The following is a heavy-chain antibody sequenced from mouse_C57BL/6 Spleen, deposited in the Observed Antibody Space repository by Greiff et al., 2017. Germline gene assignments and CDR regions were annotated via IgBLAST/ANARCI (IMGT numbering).Heavy chain of an antibody. V-gene: IGHV1-55*01. Sequence: QVQLQQSGAELVKPGASVKMSCKASGYTFTSYWITWVKQRPGQGLEWIGDIYPGSGSTNYNEKFKSKATLTVDTSSSTAYMQLSSLTSEDSAVYYCARMVTTVPYYAMDYWGQGTSVTVSS. CDR2: IYPGSGST. J-gene: IGHJ4*01. D-gene: IGHD2-2*01. CDR1: GYTFTSYW. CDR3: ARMVTTVPYYAMDY.